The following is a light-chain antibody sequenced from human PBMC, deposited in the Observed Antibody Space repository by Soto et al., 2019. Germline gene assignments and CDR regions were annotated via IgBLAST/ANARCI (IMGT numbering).Light chain of an antibody. V-gene: IGLV2-14*01. J-gene: IGLJ3*02. Sequence: QSALTQPASVSGSPGQSITISCTGTSSDIGGYDYVSWYQQHPGKAPKLMIYEVTNRPSGVSNRFSGSKSGNTASLSISGLQAEDEADYYCSSYTIDSSVVFGGGTKLTVL. CDR2: EVT. CDR3: SSYTIDSSVV. CDR1: SSDIGGYDY.